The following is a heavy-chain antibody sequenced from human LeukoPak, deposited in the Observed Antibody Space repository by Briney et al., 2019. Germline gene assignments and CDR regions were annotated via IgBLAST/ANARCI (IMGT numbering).Heavy chain of an antibody. D-gene: IGHD3-22*01. CDR2: INHSGST. J-gene: IGHJ4*02. CDR1: GFTVTSNY. Sequence: GSLRLSCAASGFTVTSNYMSWVRQPPGKGLEWIGEINHSGSTNYNPSLESRVTISEDTSKNQISLKLRSVTAADTAVYYCARGPPRDYSSSGFYYNYWGQGTLVTVSS. V-gene: IGHV4-34*01. CDR3: ARGPPRDYSSSGFYYNY.